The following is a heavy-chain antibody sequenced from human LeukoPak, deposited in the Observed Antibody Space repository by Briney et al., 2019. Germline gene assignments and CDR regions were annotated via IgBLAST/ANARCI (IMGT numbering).Heavy chain of an antibody. J-gene: IGHJ5*02. CDR2: INHSGST. CDR3: ARVPNNWFDP. V-gene: IGHV4-34*01. Sequence: SGTLFLTCAVYGWSFSGYYLSWIRQAPGKGLEWIGEINHSGSTNYNPSLKSRVTISVDTSKNQFSLKLSSVTAADTAVYYCARVPNNWFDPWGQGTLVTVSS. CDR1: GWSFSGYY.